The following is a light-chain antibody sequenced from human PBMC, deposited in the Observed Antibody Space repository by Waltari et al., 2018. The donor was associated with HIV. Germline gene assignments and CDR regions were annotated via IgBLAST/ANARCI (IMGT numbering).Light chain of an antibody. J-gene: IGKJ4*01. V-gene: IGKV1-39*01. CDR1: QSINIY. CDR2: AGS. Sequence: DIQMTQSPSSLSASVGDKITITCRASQSINIYLNWYRQKPGKAPNLLIYAGSSLQSGVPSRFSGSGSGTDFTLTISSLQAEDFATYYCQQSYTTPSFGGGTRVEIK. CDR3: QQSYTTPS.